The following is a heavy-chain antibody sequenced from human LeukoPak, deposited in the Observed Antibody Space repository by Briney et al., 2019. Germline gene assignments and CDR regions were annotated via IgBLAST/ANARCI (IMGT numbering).Heavy chain of an antibody. CDR1: GYTFTSYY. V-gene: IGHV1-46*01. J-gene: IGHJ4*02. Sequence: ASVKVSCTASGYTFTSYYMHWVRQAPGQGLEWMGIINPSGGSTSYAQKFQGRVTMTRDTSTSTVYMELSSLRSEDTAVYYCARDTSYYDSSGYFLFDYWGQGTLVTVSS. CDR2: INPSGGST. D-gene: IGHD3-22*01. CDR3: ARDTSYYDSSGYFLFDY.